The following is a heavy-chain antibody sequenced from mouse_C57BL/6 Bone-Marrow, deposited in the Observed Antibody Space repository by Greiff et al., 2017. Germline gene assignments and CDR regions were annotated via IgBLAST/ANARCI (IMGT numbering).Heavy chain of an antibody. CDR2: IGPGSGST. Sequence: QVQLQQSGAERVKPGASVKISCKASGYTFTDYYINWVKQRPGQGLEWIGKIGPGSGSTYYNEKFKGKATLTADKSSSTAYMQLSSLTSEDSAVYFCASTALWLRRRRYYFDYWGQGTTLTVSS. J-gene: IGHJ2*01. D-gene: IGHD2-2*01. CDR3: ASTALWLRRRRYYFDY. CDR1: GYTFTDYY. V-gene: IGHV1-77*01.